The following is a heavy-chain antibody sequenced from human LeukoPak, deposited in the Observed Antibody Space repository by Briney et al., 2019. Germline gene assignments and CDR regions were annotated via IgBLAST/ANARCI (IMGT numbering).Heavy chain of an antibody. CDR2: ISGSGGST. CDR1: GITLSNYA. J-gene: IGHJ4*02. CDR3: VRDYGYYFDY. V-gene: IGHV3-23*01. Sequence: GSLRLSCAVSGITLSNYAMSWVRQAPGKGLEWVSAISGSGGSTYYADSVKGRFTISRDNSKNTLYLQMNSLRAEDTAVYYCVRDYGYYFDYWGQGTLVTVSS. D-gene: IGHD4-17*01.